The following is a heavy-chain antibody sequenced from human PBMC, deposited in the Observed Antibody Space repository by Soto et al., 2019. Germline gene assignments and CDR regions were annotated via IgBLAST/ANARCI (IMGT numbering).Heavy chain of an antibody. Sequence: SETLSLTCTVSGGSISSYFYIWVRQPPGKGLEWIGSVYYTGTTDYNPSLKSRVTISVDTSKTQFSLNLRSVTAADTAVYYCARGLAAVPRAFDYWGRGTLVTVSS. CDR1: GGSISSYF. J-gene: IGHJ4*01. CDR2: VYYTGTT. D-gene: IGHD6-13*01. V-gene: IGHV4-59*01. CDR3: ARGLAAVPRAFDY.